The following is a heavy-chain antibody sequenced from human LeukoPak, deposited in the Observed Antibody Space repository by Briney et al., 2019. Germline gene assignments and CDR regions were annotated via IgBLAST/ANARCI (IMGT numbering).Heavy chain of an antibody. CDR3: ARLLGDSTIYNL. J-gene: IGHJ5*02. D-gene: IGHD3-16*01. CDR1: GFTFNRHW. CDR2: IKKDGSDK. V-gene: IGHV3-7*03. Sequence: PGGSLGLSCAASGFTFNRHWMSWVRQAPGKGLEWVASIKKDGSDKYYVDSVKGQFIISRDNAKTSLSLQMNSLRDEDTAMYYCARLLGDSTIYNLWGQGTLVTVSS.